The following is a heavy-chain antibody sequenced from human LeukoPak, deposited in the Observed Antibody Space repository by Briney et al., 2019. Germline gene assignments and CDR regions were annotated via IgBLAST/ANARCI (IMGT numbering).Heavy chain of an antibody. D-gene: IGHD6-19*01. Sequence: ASVKVSCKASGYTFTSYGISWVRQAPGQGLEWMGWISAYNGNTNYAQKLQGRVAMTRDTSTSTAYMELRSLRSDDTAVYYCARGRIAVAGTKNFFDYWGQGTLVTVSS. CDR3: ARGRIAVAGTKNFFDY. CDR1: GYTFTSYG. J-gene: IGHJ4*02. CDR2: ISAYNGNT. V-gene: IGHV1-18*01.